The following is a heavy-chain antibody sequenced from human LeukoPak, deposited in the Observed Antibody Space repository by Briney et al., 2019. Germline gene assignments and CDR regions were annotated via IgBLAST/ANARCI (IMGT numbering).Heavy chain of an antibody. V-gene: IGHV1-46*01. CDR3: AREERYSSSWYMYYFDY. Sequence: ASVKISCKASGYTFTSYYVHWVRQAPGQGLEWMGIINPSGGSTSYAQKFQGRVTMTRDTSTSTVYMELSSLRSEDTAVYYCAREERYSSSWYMYYFDYWGQGTLVTVSS. D-gene: IGHD6-13*01. CDR2: INPSGGST. CDR1: GYTFTSYY. J-gene: IGHJ4*02.